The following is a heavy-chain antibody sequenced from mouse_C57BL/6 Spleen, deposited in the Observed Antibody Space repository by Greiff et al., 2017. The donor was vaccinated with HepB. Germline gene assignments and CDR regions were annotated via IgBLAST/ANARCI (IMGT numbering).Heavy chain of an antibody. CDR1: GYTFTSYW. Sequence: QVQLKESGAELAKPGASVKLSCKASGYTFTSYWMHWVKQRPGQGLEWIGYINPSSGYTKYNQKFKDKATLIAEKSSGTAYMKLSSPTYEDSAVYYCAIYGYAMDYWGQGTSVTVSS. CDR3: AIYGYAMDY. CDR2: INPSSGYT. V-gene: IGHV1-7*01. D-gene: IGHD1-1*01. J-gene: IGHJ4*01.